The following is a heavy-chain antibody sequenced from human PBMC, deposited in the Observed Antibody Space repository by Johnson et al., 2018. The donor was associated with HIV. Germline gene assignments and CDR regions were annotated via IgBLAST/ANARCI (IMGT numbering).Heavy chain of an antibody. D-gene: IGHD2-21*01. CDR1: GFTFDDYA. CDR2: ISGSGGST. V-gene: IGHV3-9*01. Sequence: QLVESGGGLVQPGRSLKLSCAASGFTFDDYAMHWVRQTPGKGLEWVSAISGSGGSTYYADSVKDRFTIFRDNAKSSLYLQMNSLRVEDTAIYYCARRMVVGYHALDFWGQGTVVSVPS. CDR3: ARRMVVGYHALDF. J-gene: IGHJ3*01.